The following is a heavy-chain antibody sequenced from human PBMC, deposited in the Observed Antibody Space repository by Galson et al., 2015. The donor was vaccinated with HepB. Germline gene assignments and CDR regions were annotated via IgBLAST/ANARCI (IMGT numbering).Heavy chain of an antibody. CDR2: IYSGGST. J-gene: IGHJ4*02. V-gene: IGHV3-66*01. Sequence: LRLSCAASGFTVSSNYMSWVRQAPGKGLEWVSVIYSGGSTYYADSVKGRFTISRDNSKNTLYLQMNSLRAEDTAVYYCARGAEWELLGLDYWGQGTLVTVSS. CDR3: ARGAEWELLGLDY. CDR1: GFTVSSNY. D-gene: IGHD1-26*01.